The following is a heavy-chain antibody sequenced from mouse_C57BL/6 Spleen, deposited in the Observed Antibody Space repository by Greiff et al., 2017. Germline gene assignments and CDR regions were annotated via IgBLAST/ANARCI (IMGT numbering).Heavy chain of an antibody. D-gene: IGHD1-1*01. CDR1: GYTFTSYW. J-gene: IGHJ4*01. CDR2: IDPSDSYT. CDR3: ARGYYYGSRTYYYAMDY. Sequence: VKLQQPGAELVKPGASVKLSCKASGYTFTSYWMQWVKQRPGQGLEWIGEIDPSDSYTNYNQKFKGKATLTVDTSSSTAYMQLSSLTSEDSAVYYCARGYYYGSRTYYYAMDYWGQGTSVTVSS. V-gene: IGHV1-50*01.